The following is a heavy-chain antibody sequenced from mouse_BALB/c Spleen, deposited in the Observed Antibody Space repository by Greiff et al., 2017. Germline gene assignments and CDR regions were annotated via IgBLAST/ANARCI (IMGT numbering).Heavy chain of an antibody. CDR1: GFSLTSYG. CDR2: IWSGGST. Sequence: VKLVESGPGLVQPSQSLSITCTVSGFSLTSYGVHWVRQSPGKGLEWLGVIWSGGSTDYNAAFISRLSISKDNSKSQVFFKMNSLQANDTAIYYCARKGYYGYWYFDVWGAGTTVTVSS. CDR3: ARKGYYGYWYFDV. V-gene: IGHV2-2*02. D-gene: IGHD1-1*01. J-gene: IGHJ1*01.